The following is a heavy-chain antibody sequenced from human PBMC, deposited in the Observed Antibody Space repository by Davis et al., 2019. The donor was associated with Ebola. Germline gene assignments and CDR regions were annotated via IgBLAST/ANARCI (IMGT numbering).Heavy chain of an antibody. CDR1: GGSISSYY. CDR2: IDHSGIR. J-gene: IGHJ4*02. D-gene: IGHD6-19*01. CDR3: AKERRGRNSSGWYVSYFDY. Sequence: SETLSLTCTVSGGSISSYYWAWIRQPPGKGLEWIGEIDHSGIRTYNPSLESRVTMSVDTSKNQFSLRLKSLTAADTAVYYCAKERRGRNSSGWYVSYFDYWGQGTLVTVSS. V-gene: IGHV4-34*01.